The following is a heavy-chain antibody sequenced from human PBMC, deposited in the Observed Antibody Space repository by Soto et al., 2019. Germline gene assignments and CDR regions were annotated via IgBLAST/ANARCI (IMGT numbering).Heavy chain of an antibody. CDR2: ISYDGSNK. J-gene: IGHJ5*02. D-gene: IGHD6-13*01. CDR3: ARDRGSSPTGIGWFDP. Sequence: GGSLRLSCAASGFTFSTYAIHWVRQAPGKGLEWVAVISYDGSNKYYADSVKGRFTISRDNSKNTLYLQVNSLRTDDTAVYYCARDRGSSPTGIGWFDPWGQGTLVTVSS. CDR1: GFTFSTYA. V-gene: IGHV3-30-3*01.